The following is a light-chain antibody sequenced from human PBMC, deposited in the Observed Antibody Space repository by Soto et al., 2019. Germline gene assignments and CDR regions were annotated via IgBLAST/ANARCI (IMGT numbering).Light chain of an antibody. J-gene: IGLJ1*01. CDR2: EVS. CDR3: SSYTSSSTLV. CDR1: SSDVGGYNY. Sequence: QSALTQPASVSGSPGQSITISCSGTSSDVGGYNYVSWYQQHTGKAPKLMIYEVSNRPSGVSNRFSGSKSGNTASLTISGLHAEDEADYYSSSYTSSSTLVFGTGTKVTVL. V-gene: IGLV2-14*01.